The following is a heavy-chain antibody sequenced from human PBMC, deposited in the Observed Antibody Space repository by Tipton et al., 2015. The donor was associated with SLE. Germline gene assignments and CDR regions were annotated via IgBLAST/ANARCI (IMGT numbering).Heavy chain of an antibody. V-gene: IGHV3-21*01. CDR1: GFTFSTYR. Sequence: SLRLSCAASGFTFSTYRMNWVRQAAGKGLEWVSAITSSSTYIYYGDSVKGRFTISRDNAKNSLYLQMNSLRAEDTAVYSCARDRGGEGDGFDIWGQGTMVTVSS. CDR2: ITSSSTYI. J-gene: IGHJ3*02. D-gene: IGHD3-16*01. CDR3: ARDRGGEGDGFDI.